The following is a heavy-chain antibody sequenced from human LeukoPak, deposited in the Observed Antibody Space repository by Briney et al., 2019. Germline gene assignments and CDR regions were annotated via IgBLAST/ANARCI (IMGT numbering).Heavy chain of an antibody. D-gene: IGHD3-22*01. CDR3: AKDANYLRSSGYLIPIDF. V-gene: IGHV3-23*01. CDR2: ISGNGLGT. J-gene: IGHJ4*02. CDR1: GFTFSRNA. Sequence: GGSLRLSCAASGFTFSRNAMNWVRQAPGKGLEWVAAISGNGLGTYYADSVKGRFNISRDNSRNTLYLQVNSLRIEDTAFYYCAKDANYLRSSGYLIPIDFWGQGTLVSVAS.